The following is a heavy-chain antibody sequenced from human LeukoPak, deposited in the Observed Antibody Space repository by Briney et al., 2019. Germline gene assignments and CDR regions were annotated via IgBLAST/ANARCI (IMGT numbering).Heavy chain of an antibody. V-gene: IGHV1-8*01. CDR1: GYTFTTYD. Sequence: ASVKVSCKASGYTFTTYDINWVRQATGQGPEWMGWMKPSSGNTGYAQKFQDRVTMTRDTSINTAYMELTSLTSEDTAVYYCARQLRKSDYWGQGTLVTVSS. D-gene: IGHD6-19*01. CDR2: MKPSSGNT. CDR3: ARQLRKSDY. J-gene: IGHJ4*02.